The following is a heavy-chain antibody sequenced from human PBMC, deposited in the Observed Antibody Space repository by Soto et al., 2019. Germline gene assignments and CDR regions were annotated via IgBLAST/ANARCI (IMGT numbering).Heavy chain of an antibody. CDR1: GFTFNNYA. V-gene: IGHV3-23*01. J-gene: IGHJ5*02. CDR2: ISSSGYST. CDR3: VSPHSESSNAFDL. Sequence: PGGSLRLSCAASGFTFNNYAMSWVRQAPGKGLEWVSAISSSGYSTYYADSVKGRFTISRDNSKNTVYLQMNNLRLDDTATYYCVSPHSESSNAFDLWGQGTLVTVSS. D-gene: IGHD3-10*01.